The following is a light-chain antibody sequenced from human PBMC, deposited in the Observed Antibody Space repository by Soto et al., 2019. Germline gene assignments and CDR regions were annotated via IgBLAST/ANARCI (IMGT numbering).Light chain of an antibody. CDR1: QSVRSER. J-gene: IGKJ5*01. V-gene: IGKV3-20*01. CDR2: DAS. Sequence: IVLTQSPDTLSLSPGERATLSCRASQSVRSERLAWYQHKRGQAPRLVIFDASSRATGIPERFSGSGSGTDFTLTITRLEPEDFAVYFCQQYDVSPTTFGLGTRVEIK. CDR3: QQYDVSPTT.